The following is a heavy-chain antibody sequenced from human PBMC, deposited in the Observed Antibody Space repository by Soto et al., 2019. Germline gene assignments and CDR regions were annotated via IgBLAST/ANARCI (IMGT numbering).Heavy chain of an antibody. CDR2: ISGSGIST. CDR1: VFTFSTYP. CDR3: AKPPVITASYYYYDMDV. V-gene: IGHV3-23*01. J-gene: IGHJ6*02. Sequence: GGSLRLSCAASVFTFSTYPMSWVRQAPGKGLEWVSGISGSGISTYYADSVRGRFTISRDNSKNTVFLQMNSLRAEDTAVYYCAKPPVITASYYYYDMDVWGQGTTVTVSS. D-gene: IGHD4-4*01.